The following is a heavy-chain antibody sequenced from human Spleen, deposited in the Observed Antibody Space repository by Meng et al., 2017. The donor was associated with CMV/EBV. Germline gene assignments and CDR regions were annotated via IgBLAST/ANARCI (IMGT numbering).Heavy chain of an antibody. V-gene: IGHV3-53*01. CDR2: IYSGGST. J-gene: IGHJ4*02. CDR3: ARDSDSSGYYYSFDY. CDR1: GFTVSSNY. Sequence: SCAASGFTVSSNYMSWVRQAPGKGLEWVSVIYSGGSTYYADSVKGRFTISRDNSKNTLYLQMNSLRAEDTAVYYCARDSDSSGYYYSFDYWGQGTLVTVSS. D-gene: IGHD3-22*01.